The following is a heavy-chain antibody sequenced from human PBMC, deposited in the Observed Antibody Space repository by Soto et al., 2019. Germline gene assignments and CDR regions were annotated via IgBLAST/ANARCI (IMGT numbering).Heavy chain of an antibody. CDR2: IIPILGIA. CDR3: AGEGQLVAQFDY. CDR1: GGTFSSYT. Sequence: QVQLVQSGAEVKKPGSSVKVSCKASGGTFSSYTISWVRQAPGQGLEWMGRIIPILGIANYAQKFQGRVTITADKSTSTAYMELSSLRSEDTAGYYCAGEGQLVAQFDYWGQGTLVTVSS. J-gene: IGHJ4*02. V-gene: IGHV1-69*08. D-gene: IGHD6-6*01.